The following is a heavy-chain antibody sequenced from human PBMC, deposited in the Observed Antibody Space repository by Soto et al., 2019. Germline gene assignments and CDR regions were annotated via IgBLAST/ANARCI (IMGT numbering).Heavy chain of an antibody. D-gene: IGHD2-2*02. Sequence: PGGSLRLSCAASGFTFSSYGMHWVRQAPGKGLEWVAVIWYDGSNKYYADSVKGRFTISRDNSKNTLYLQMNSLRAEDTAVYYCARGYCSSTSCYTINYYYGMDVWGQGTTVTVPS. CDR1: GFTFSSYG. V-gene: IGHV3-33*01. CDR2: IWYDGSNK. J-gene: IGHJ6*02. CDR3: ARGYCSSTSCYTINYYYGMDV.